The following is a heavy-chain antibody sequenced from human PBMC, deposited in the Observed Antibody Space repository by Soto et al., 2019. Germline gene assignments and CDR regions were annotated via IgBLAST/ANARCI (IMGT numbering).Heavy chain of an antibody. V-gene: IGHV1-3*01. CDR3: ASARGNTYYYDSSGYQPLDY. J-gene: IGHJ4*02. CDR2: INAGNGNT. Sequence: PRPSVKVSCKASGYTFTSYAMHLVRQAPGQRLEWMGWINAGNGNTKYSQKFQGRVTITRDTSASTAYMELSSLRSEDTAVYYCASARGNTYYYDSSGYQPLDYWGQGTLVTVSS. CDR1: GYTFTSYA. D-gene: IGHD3-22*01.